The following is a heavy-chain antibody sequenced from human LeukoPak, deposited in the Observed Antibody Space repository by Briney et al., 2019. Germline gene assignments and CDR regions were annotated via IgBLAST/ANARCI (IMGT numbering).Heavy chain of an antibody. D-gene: IGHD6-19*01. CDR3: ARGDIAVAGFPYYFDY. J-gene: IGHJ4*02. CDR1: GFTFSSYD. CDR2: IGTAGDT. Sequence: GGSLRLSCAASGFTFSSYDMHWVRQATGKGLEWVSAIGTAGDTYYPGSVKGRFTISRDNAKNSLYLQMNSLRAEDTALYYCARGDIAVAGFPYYFDYWGQGTLVTVSS. V-gene: IGHV3-13*01.